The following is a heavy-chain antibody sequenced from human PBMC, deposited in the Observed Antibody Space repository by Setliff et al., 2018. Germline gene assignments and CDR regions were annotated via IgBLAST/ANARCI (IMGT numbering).Heavy chain of an antibody. CDR1: GGSFSTYY. CDR2: INHSGRT. Sequence: SETLSLTCAVYGGSFSTYYWIWIRQPPGKGLEWIGEINHSGRTNYYPSLKSRVSISVDTSKNQFSLKLSSVTAADTAVYFYGRDSQRMALGAVGVWGQGTAVTVSS. CDR3: GRDSQRMALGAVGV. D-gene: IGHD3-16*01. J-gene: IGHJ6*02. V-gene: IGHV4-34*01.